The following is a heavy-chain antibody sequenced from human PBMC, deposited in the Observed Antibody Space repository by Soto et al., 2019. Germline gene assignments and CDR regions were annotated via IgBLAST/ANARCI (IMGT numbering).Heavy chain of an antibody. CDR3: ARLVRGVIISPYNWFDP. CDR1: GGSISSSSYY. CDR2: IYYSGST. Sequence: SETLSLTCTVSGGSISSSSYYWGWIRQPPGKGLEWIGSIYYSGSTYYNPSLKSRVTISVDTSKNQFSLKLSSVTAADTAVYYCARLVRGVIISPYNWFDPWGQGTLVTVSS. V-gene: IGHV4-39*01. D-gene: IGHD3-10*01. J-gene: IGHJ5*02.